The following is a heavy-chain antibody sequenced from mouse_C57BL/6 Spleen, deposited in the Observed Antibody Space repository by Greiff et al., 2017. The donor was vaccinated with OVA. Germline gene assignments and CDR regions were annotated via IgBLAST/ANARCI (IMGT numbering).Heavy chain of an antibody. CDR1: GYSFTGYF. V-gene: IGHV1-20*01. CDR2: INPYNGDT. Sequence: EVQRVESGPELVKPGDSVKISCKASGYSFTGYFMNWVMQSHGKSLEWIGRINPYNGDTFYNQKFKGKATLTVDKSSSTAHMELRSLTSEDSAVYYCARASTVVATDYWGQGTTLTVSS. J-gene: IGHJ2*01. D-gene: IGHD1-1*01. CDR3: ARASTVVATDY.